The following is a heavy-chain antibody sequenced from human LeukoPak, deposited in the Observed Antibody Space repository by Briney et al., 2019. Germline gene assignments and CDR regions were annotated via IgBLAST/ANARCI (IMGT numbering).Heavy chain of an antibody. CDR2: IRYDGSNK. V-gene: IGHV3-30*02. D-gene: IGHD2-2*01. CDR3: AKDPCSSTTCYASLNY. J-gene: IGHJ4*02. Sequence: GGSLRLSCAASEFSFSTYGMHWVRQAPGKGLEWVAHIRYDGSNKDYADSAKGRFTISRDNSKNTLYLQMDSLRAGDTAVYYCAKDPCSSTTCYASLNYWGQGTLVTVSS. CDR1: EFSFSTYG.